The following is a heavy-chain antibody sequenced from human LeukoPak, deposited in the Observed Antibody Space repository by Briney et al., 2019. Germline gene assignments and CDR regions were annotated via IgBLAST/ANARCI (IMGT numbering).Heavy chain of an antibody. V-gene: IGHV4-34*01. D-gene: IGHD7-27*01. Sequence: SETLSLTCAVYGGSFSGFYWSWIRQPPGKGLEWIGEINHSGSTNYNPSLKSRVTISVDTSKDQFSLKLSSVTAADTAVYYCASGYFDYWGQGTLVTVSS. J-gene: IGHJ4*02. CDR3: ASGYFDY. CDR1: GGSFSGFY. CDR2: INHSGST.